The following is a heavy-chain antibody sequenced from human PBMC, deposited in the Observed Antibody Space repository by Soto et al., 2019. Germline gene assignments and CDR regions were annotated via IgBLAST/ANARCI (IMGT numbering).Heavy chain of an antibody. J-gene: IGHJ4*02. Sequence: PSETLSLTCAVSGGSISSGGYSWSWIRQPPGKGLEWIGYIYHSGSTYYNPSLKSRVTISVDRSKNQFSLKLSSVTAADTAVYYCARAKDYYYGSGSYYLDYWDQGTLVTVSS. D-gene: IGHD3-10*01. CDR3: ARAKDYYYGSGSYYLDY. CDR1: GGSISSGGYS. V-gene: IGHV4-30-2*01. CDR2: IYHSGST.